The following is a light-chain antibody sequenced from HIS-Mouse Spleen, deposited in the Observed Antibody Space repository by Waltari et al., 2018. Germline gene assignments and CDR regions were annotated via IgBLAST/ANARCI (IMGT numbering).Light chain of an antibody. Sequence: DIQMTQSPSTLSASVGDRVTITCRASQSISSWLAWYQQKPGKAPKLLIYKASSLESGVPSRFSGSGSGTEFTPTISSLQPDDFATYYCQQYNSYSWTFGQGTKVEIK. CDR3: QQYNSYSWT. J-gene: IGKJ1*01. CDR1: QSISSW. CDR2: KAS. V-gene: IGKV1-5*03.